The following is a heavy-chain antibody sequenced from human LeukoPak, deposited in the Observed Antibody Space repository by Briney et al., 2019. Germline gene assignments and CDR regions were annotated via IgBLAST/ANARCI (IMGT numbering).Heavy chain of an antibody. Sequence: SEILSLTCSVSGGSISTSCDYWGWIRQPPGKGLEWIGYIYYSGSTNYNPSLKSRVTISVDTSKNQFSLKLSPVTAADTAVYYCARGDYDYGDYHWFDPWGQGTLVTVSS. CDR2: IYYSGST. D-gene: IGHD4-17*01. J-gene: IGHJ5*02. CDR3: ARGDYDYGDYHWFDP. CDR1: GGSISTSCDY. V-gene: IGHV4-61*05.